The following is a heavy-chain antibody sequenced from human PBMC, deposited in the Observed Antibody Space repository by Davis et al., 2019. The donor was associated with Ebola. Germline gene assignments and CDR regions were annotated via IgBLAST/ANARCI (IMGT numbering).Heavy chain of an antibody. CDR2: IKQDGSEK. D-gene: IGHD5-12*01. CDR3: ARDLRVATPNYYYYGMDV. V-gene: IGHV3-7*01. Sequence: GESLKISCAASGFTFSSYWMSWVRQAPGKGLGWVANIKQDGSEKYYVDSVKGRFTISRDNAKNSLYLQMNSLRAEDTAVYYCARDLRVATPNYYYYGMDVWGQGTTVTVSS. CDR1: GFTFSSYW. J-gene: IGHJ6*02.